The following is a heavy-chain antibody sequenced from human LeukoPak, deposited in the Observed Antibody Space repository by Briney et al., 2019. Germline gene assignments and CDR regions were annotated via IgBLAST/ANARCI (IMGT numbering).Heavy chain of an antibody. CDR3: AKATGYSYGYYYFDY. V-gene: IGHV3-23*01. CDR2: ISGSGGST. Sequence: GGSLRLSCAASGFSFSSYAMSWVRQAPGKGLEWVSAISGSGGSTLYADSVKGRFAISRDNSKNTLYLHMNSLRAEDTAVYYCAKATGYSYGYYYFDYWGQGTLATVSS. D-gene: IGHD5-18*01. CDR1: GFSFSSYA. J-gene: IGHJ4*02.